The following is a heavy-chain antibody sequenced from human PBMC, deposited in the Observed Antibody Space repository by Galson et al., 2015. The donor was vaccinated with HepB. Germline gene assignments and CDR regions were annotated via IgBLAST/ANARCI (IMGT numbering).Heavy chain of an antibody. V-gene: IGHV3-23*01. CDR2: ISNSAL. Sequence: SLRLSCAASGLTFSSYAMTWVRQAPGKGLEWVSTISNSALYYADSVKGRFTISRDNSKSTLYLQMNSLRVEDTAVYYCAKGGDYCTITSCLRHDSWGQGTLVTVSS. J-gene: IGHJ4*02. D-gene: IGHD2-2*01. CDR3: AKGGDYCTITSCLRHDS. CDR1: GLTFSSYA.